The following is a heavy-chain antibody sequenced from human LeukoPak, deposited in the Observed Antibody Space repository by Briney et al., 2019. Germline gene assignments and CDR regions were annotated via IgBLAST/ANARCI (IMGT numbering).Heavy chain of an antibody. CDR2: IYYSGST. Sequence: SETLSLTCTVSGGSISSYYWSWIRQPPGKGLEWIGYIYYSGSTNYNPSLKSRVTISVDTSKNQFSLKLSSVTAADTAVYYCAREYSSSPGVIDYWGQETLVTVSS. J-gene: IGHJ4*02. CDR1: GGSISSYY. V-gene: IGHV4-59*01. CDR3: AREYSSSPGVIDY. D-gene: IGHD6-13*01.